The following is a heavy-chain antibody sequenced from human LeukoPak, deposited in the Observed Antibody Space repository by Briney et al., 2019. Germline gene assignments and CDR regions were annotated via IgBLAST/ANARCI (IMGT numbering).Heavy chain of an antibody. CDR1: GGSISSYY. Sequence: SETLSLTCTVSGGSISSYYWSWIRQPAGKGLEWIGRIYTSGSTNYNPSLKSRVTISVDTSKNQFSLKLSSVTAADTAVYYCARTRRPRTGAAPYYMDVWGKGTTVTISS. V-gene: IGHV4-4*07. D-gene: IGHD1-14*01. J-gene: IGHJ6*03. CDR2: IYTSGST. CDR3: ARTRRPRTGAAPYYMDV.